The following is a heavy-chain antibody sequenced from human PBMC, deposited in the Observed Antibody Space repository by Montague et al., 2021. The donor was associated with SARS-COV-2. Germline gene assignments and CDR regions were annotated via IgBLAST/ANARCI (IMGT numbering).Heavy chain of an antibody. CDR2: ISGSGGST. J-gene: IGHJ5*02. CDR1: GFTLSSYA. V-gene: IGHV3-23*01. CDR3: AKRYCSCGSCYSGFDP. Sequence: SLRLPCAASGFTLSSYAMSWVRQAPGKGLEWVSAISGSGGSTYYADSVKGRFTISRDNSKNTLYLQMNSLRAEDTAVYYCAKRYCSCGSCYSGFDPWGQGTLVTVSS. D-gene: IGHD2-15*01.